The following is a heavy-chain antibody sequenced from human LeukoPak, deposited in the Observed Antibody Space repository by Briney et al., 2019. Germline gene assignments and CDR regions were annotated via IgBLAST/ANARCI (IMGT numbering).Heavy chain of an antibody. Sequence: GGSLRPSCATSGFTFSSYEMNWIRQAPGKGLEWISYINSVGNTIYDAGYVRGRFTISRDNAKTSLYLQMNSLRAEDTAVYYCARDPFPHDYGDFWGQGTLVTVSS. J-gene: IGHJ4*02. CDR1: GFTFSSYE. V-gene: IGHV3-48*03. CDR3: ARDPFPHDYGDF. CDR2: INSVGNTI. D-gene: IGHD3-16*01.